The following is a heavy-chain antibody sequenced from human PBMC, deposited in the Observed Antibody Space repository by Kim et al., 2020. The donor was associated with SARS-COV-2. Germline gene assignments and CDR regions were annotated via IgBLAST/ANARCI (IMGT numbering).Heavy chain of an antibody. D-gene: IGHD1-1*01. J-gene: IGHJ6*02. CDR2: T. Sequence: TYYNPSLKSRVTISVDTSKNQFSLKLSSVTAADTAVYYCARELEGYGMDVWGQGTTVTVSS. V-gene: IGHV4-31*02. CDR3: ARELEGYGMDV.